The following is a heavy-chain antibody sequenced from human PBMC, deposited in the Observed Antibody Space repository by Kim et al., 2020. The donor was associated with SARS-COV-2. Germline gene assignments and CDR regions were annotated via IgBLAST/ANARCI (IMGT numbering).Heavy chain of an antibody. D-gene: IGHD1-26*01. CDR3: ATGFDSVDY. CDR2: T. Sequence: TNYEQQFQGRVTMTEDTSTDTAYMELSSLRSEDTAVYYCATGFDSVDYWGQGTLVTVSS. V-gene: IGHV1-24*01. J-gene: IGHJ4*02.